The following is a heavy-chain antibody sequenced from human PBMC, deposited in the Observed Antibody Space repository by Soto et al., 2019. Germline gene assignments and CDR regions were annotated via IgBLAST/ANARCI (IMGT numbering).Heavy chain of an antibody. CDR2: INSDGSHT. J-gene: IGHJ6*01. Sequence: DVQLVESGGGVVQPGGSLRLSCAASGLSFNIYWMHWVRQVPGKGLVWLARINSDGSHTIYVDSVKGRFTISRDNAKKTVFLKMDSLGDKDTGVYYCAGGMAGLDVWGKGPRSPSRQ. CDR1: GLSFNIYW. V-gene: IGHV3-74*01. CDR3: AGGMAGLDV.